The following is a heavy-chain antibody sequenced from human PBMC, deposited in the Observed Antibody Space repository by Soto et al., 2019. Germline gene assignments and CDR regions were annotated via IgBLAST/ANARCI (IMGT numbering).Heavy chain of an antibody. D-gene: IGHD3-10*01. V-gene: IGHV4-31*03. CDR1: GGSISSGGYY. CDR2: IYYSGST. CDR3: ARYGSGSYYPTTFDY. J-gene: IGHJ4*02. Sequence: QVQLQESGPGLVKPSQTLSLTCTVSGGSISSGGYYWSWIRQHPGKGLECIGYIYYSGSTSYNPSLKSRVTLSVDTSENQFSLKLSSVTAADTAVYYCARYGSGSYYPTTFDYWGQGTLVTVSS.